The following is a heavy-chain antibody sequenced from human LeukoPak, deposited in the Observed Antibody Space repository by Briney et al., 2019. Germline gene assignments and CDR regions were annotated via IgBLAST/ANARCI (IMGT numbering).Heavy chain of an antibody. Sequence: GGSLRLSCAASGFTFDDYAMHWVRHAPGKGLEWVSGISWNSGSIGYADSVKGRFTISRDNAKNSLYLQMNSLRAEDTALYYCAKFGLTNPYSSGWYRDAFDSWGQGTMVTVSA. CDR1: GFTFDDYA. J-gene: IGHJ3*02. V-gene: IGHV3-9*01. D-gene: IGHD6-19*01. CDR3: AKFGLTNPYSSGWYRDAFDS. CDR2: ISWNSGSI.